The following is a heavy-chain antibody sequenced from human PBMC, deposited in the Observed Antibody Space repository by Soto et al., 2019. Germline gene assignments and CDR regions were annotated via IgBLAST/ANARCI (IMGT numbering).Heavy chain of an antibody. CDR3: ASWLKGPAIGNYYYGMDV. CDR2: IMPIFRAP. D-gene: IGHD2-2*01. Sequence: QVQLVQSGAEVKKPGSSVKVSCKASGGAFSDYAFSWVRQAPGQGLEWLGGIMPIFRAPDYAQKFRGRVTNTADEFTRTADMEMNSLRSEDTAVYYCASWLKGPAIGNYYYGMDVWGQGTTVTVS. CDR1: GGAFSDYA. V-gene: IGHV1-69*12. J-gene: IGHJ6*02.